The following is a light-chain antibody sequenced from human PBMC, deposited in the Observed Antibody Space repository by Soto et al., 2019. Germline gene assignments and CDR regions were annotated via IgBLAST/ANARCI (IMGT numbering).Light chain of an antibody. V-gene: IGKV3-15*01. CDR2: GAS. CDR1: QSVSSN. Sequence: EIVMTQSPATLSVSPGDRATLSCRVSQSVSSNLAWYQQKPGQGPRLLIYGASTRATGIPARFSGSGSGAEFTLTISSLQSEDFAVYYCQQYNKWFTFGQGTKLEIK. J-gene: IGKJ2*01. CDR3: QQYNKWFT.